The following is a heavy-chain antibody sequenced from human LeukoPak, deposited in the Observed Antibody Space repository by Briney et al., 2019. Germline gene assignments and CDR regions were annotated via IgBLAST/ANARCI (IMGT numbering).Heavy chain of an antibody. CDR2: ITYDGAFDGGKT. CDR3: AKTADYDSSGYYFPPSPFDY. CDR1: GLSLSNYP. D-gene: IGHD3-22*01. J-gene: IGHJ4*02. V-gene: IGHV3-30*07. Sequence: GGSLRLSCEASGLSLSNYPMHWVRQAPGKGLEWITLITYDGAFDGGKTYYADSVKGRFTISRDNSKNTLYLQMNSLRAEDTAVYYCAKTADYDSSGYYFPPSPFDYWGQGTLVTDSS.